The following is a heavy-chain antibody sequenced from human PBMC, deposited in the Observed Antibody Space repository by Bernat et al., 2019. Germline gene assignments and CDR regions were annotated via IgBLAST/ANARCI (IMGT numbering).Heavy chain of an antibody. CDR2: ISGSGGST. J-gene: IGHJ4*02. D-gene: IGHD6-13*01. CDR3: AKGVIAAAGSLNNY. CDR1: GFTFSSYA. V-gene: IGHV3-23*01. Sequence: EVQLLESGGGLVQPGGSLRLSCVASGFTFSSYAMSWVRQAPGKGLEWVSAISGSGGSTYYADSVKGRFTISRDNSKNTLYLQMNSLRAEDAAVYYCAKGVIAAAGSLNNYWGQGTLVTVSS.